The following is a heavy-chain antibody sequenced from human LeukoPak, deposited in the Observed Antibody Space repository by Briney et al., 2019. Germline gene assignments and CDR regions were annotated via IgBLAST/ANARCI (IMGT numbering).Heavy chain of an antibody. CDR2: IIDDGTT. Sequence: PSETLSLTCAVFGGSLSGYYWTWIRQPPGKGLEWIGEIIDDGTTKYNSSLKSRVTISVDTSKNQFSLKVNSVTAADTAVYYCARVGPQDAASGSFSFDYWGQGTLVTVSS. V-gene: IGHV4-34*12. CDR3: ARVGPQDAASGSFSFDY. D-gene: IGHD6-13*01. J-gene: IGHJ4*02. CDR1: GGSLSGYY.